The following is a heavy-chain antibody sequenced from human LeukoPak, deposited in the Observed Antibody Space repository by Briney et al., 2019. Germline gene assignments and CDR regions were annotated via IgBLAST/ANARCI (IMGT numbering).Heavy chain of an antibody. V-gene: IGHV3-48*03. CDR3: ARDQSDYYGSGSYSEGSY. CDR1: GFTFSTYE. J-gene: IGHJ4*02. D-gene: IGHD3-10*01. CDR2: ISGSGTSI. Sequence: PGGSLRLSCAASGFTFSTYEMTWVRQAPGKGLEWVSYISGSGTSISYADSVKGRFTISRDNAKNSLYLQMNGLRDEDTAVYYCARDQSDYYGSGSYSEGSYWGQGTLVTVSS.